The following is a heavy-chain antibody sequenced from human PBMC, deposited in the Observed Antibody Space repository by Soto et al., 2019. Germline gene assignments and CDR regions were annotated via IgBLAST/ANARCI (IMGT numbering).Heavy chain of an antibody. Sequence: PSDTLSLTCTVSGDSISSYYWTWILQPPGKGLEWIAFIYYGGSTNYNPSLKSRVTISVDTSKNQFSLNLNSVTAADTAVYYCARPGRDWGSLEYWGQGTRVTVSS. V-gene: IGHV4-59*08. CDR3: ARPGRDWGSLEY. CDR1: GDSISSYY. D-gene: IGHD7-27*01. CDR2: IYYGGST. J-gene: IGHJ4*02.